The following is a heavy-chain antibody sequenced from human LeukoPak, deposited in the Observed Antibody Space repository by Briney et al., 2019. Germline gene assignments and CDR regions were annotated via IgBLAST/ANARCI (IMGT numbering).Heavy chain of an antibody. D-gene: IGHD1-1*01. CDR1: GGSFSGYY. CDR3: ARPVHFQKYNWFDP. V-gene: IGHV4-34*01. CDR2: INHSGST. J-gene: IGHJ5*02. Sequence: SETLSLTCAVYGGSFSGYYWSWIRQPPGKGLEWIGEINHSGSTNYNPSLKSRVTTSVDTSKNQFSLKLSSVTAADTAVYYCARPVHFQKYNWFDPWGQGTLVTVSS.